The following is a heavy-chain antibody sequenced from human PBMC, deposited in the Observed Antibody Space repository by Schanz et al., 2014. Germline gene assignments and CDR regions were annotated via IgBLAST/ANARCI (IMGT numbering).Heavy chain of an antibody. Sequence: ERLVESGGGVVQPGRSLRLSCAASGFIFSDHAMDWVRQAPGKGLEWVSAINTGVNTYYADSVRGRFTMSRDNSKNTLYLQMNSLRAGDAAVYYCARGLIAAAGGAFDYWGQGTLVAVSA. CDR3: ARGLIAAAGGAFDY. V-gene: IGHV3-23*04. D-gene: IGHD6-13*01. CDR2: INTGVNT. J-gene: IGHJ4*02. CDR1: GFIFSDHA.